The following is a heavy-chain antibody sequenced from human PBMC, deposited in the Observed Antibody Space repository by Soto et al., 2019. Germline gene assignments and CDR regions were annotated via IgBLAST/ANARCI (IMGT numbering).Heavy chain of an antibody. V-gene: IGHV4-30-4*01. Sequence: QVQLRESGPGLVKPSQTLSLTCSVSGASVAGGSYYWSWVRQPPGKGLEWIGYIPSRGRPFYNPSLSSRGTIAADTSKKELSLQLTSVTAADTAVYYCARDTYSGYDCGLWGQGTLVTVSS. CDR2: IPSRGRP. D-gene: IGHD5-12*01. J-gene: IGHJ4*02. CDR3: ARDTYSGYDCGL. CDR1: GASVAGGSYY.